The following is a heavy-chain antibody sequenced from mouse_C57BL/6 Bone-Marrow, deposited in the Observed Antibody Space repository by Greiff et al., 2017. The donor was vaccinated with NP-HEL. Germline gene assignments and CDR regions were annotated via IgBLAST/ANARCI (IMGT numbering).Heavy chain of an antibody. CDR1: GFSLTSYG. CDR2: IWSDGST. V-gene: IGHV2-6-1*01. J-gene: IGHJ1*03. D-gene: IGHD1-1*01. Sequence: QVQLKESGPGLVAPSPCLSITCTVSGFSLTSYGVHWVRQPPGKGLEWLVVIWSDGSTTYYSPLKSRLSISKDNSKSQVFLKMNSLQTDDTAMYYGARHTANYYGSRGWYFDGWGTGTTVTVSS. CDR3: ARHTANYYGSRGWYFDG.